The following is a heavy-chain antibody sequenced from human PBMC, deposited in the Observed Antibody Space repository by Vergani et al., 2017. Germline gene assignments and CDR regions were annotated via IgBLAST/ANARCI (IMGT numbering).Heavy chain of an antibody. J-gene: IGHJ6*03. D-gene: IGHD4-11*01. CDR3: VRVNTETNGHLYFYYYMDV. CDR2: IDHTGRP. Sequence: QVQLQQWGGGLLKPSETLSLTCVVNGGSFTIYHWTWIRQSPGEGLECVGDIDHTGRPDYNPSLKSRLTMSVDKSRNQFSLTLNSVTATDTAIYFCVRVNTETNGHLYFYYYMDVWGQGTAVTVS. V-gene: IGHV4-34*01. CDR1: GGSFTIYH.